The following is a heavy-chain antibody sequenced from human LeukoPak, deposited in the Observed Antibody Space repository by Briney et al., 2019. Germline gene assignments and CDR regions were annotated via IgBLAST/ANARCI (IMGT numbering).Heavy chain of an antibody. CDR3: ARYCSGVSCYSGYDY. CDR2: ISTNGGGT. J-gene: IGHJ4*02. D-gene: IGHD2-15*01. V-gene: IGHV3-64*01. CDR1: GFTFSTYA. Sequence: GRSLRLSCAASGFTFSTYAMHWVRQTPGKELEYVSAISTNGGGTYYANSVKGRFTISRDNSKNTLYLQMGSLRAEDMAVYYCARYCSGVSCYSGYDYWGQGTLVTVSS.